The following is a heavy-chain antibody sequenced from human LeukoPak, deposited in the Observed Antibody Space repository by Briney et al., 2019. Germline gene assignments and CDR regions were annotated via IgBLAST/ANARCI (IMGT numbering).Heavy chain of an antibody. CDR2: IYYTGST. CDR3: ARHVVVADTWVFAP. V-gene: IGHV4-59*08. Sequence: SSETLSLTCTVSCGSISSYYWRWIRQPPGKGLEWIGYIYYTGSTNYNPSLESRVTISVDTSKNQFSLKLSSVTAADTAVYYCARHVVVADTWVFAPWGQGTLVTVSS. D-gene: IGHD2-15*01. J-gene: IGHJ5*02. CDR1: CGSISSYY.